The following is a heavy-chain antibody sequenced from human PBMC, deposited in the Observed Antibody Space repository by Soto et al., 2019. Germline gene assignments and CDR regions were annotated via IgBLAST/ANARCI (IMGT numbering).Heavy chain of an antibody. CDR1: GGSISSGTYY. V-gene: IGHV4-31*03. D-gene: IGHD2-15*01. J-gene: IGHJ4*02. CDR3: ARDSDYCAGGSCHGNFDF. Sequence: QVQLQESGPGLVKPSQTLSLTCTVSGGSISSGTYYWTWVRQRPGEGLEWIGFISHSGRTYYNPSLKSRAAISVDTSENQFSLRLSSVTAPDTAVYFCARDSDYCAGGSCHGNFDFWGQGTLVTVSS. CDR2: ISHSGRT.